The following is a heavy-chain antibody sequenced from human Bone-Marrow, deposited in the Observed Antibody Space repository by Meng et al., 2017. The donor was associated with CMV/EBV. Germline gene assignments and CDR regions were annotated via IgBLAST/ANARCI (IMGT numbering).Heavy chain of an antibody. V-gene: IGHV3-21*06. CDR3: ARDGDLWAGSNFDY. CDR1: GFNFNGHS. Sequence: GESLKISCAASGFNFNGHSLNWVRQAPGKGLEWVSSISINRNYKHYADSVKGRFFISTDDAKSSLFLQMDSLRAEDTATYYCARDGDLWAGSNFDYWGPGTLVPVSS. D-gene: IGHD3/OR15-3a*01. J-gene: IGHJ4*02. CDR2: ISINRNYK.